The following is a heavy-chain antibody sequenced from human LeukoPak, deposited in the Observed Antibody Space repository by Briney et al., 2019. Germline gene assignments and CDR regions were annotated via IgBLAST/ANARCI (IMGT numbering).Heavy chain of an antibody. V-gene: IGHV1-2*02. Sequence: ASVKVSCKASGYTFNNYYIHWVRQAPGQGLEWMGWINPDSGDTKYQGRVTMTRDTSINTLYMELSRLTYDDTSIFYCTREARAGIWFDPWGQGTLITVSS. CDR3: TREARAGIWFDP. J-gene: IGHJ5*02. CDR2: INPDSGDT. CDR1: GYTFNNYY. D-gene: IGHD5-12*01.